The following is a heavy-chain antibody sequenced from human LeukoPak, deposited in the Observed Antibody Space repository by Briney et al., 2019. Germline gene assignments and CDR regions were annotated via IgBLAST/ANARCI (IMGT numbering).Heavy chain of an antibody. CDR3: ARGGRGS. D-gene: IGHD5-12*01. CDR2: INWNGDST. Sequence: PGGSLRLSCAASGFTVITNDMTWVRQAPGKGLEWVSGINWNGDSTGYADSVKGRFTISRDNAKNSLYLQMNSLRAEDTALYYCARGGRGSWGQGTPVTVSS. V-gene: IGHV3-20*04. J-gene: IGHJ4*02. CDR1: GFTVITND.